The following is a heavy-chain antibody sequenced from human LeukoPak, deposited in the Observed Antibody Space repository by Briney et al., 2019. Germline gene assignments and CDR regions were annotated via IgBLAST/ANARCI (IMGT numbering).Heavy chain of an antibody. J-gene: IGHJ4*02. D-gene: IGHD3-10*01. Sequence: AASVKVSCKAFGYGFTSYYIHWVRQAPGQGLEWMGIINPSVGGTTYARKLRGRITMTTDTSTSTVYMELSSLRSEDTAVYYCARHGSGRYYPAEGRVDYWGQGTLVTVSP. CDR2: INPSVGGT. CDR3: ARHGSGRYYPAEGRVDY. CDR1: GYGFTSYY. V-gene: IGHV1-46*03.